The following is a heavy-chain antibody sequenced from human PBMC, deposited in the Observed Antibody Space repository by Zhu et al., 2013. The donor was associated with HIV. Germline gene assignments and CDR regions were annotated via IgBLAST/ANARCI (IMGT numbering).Heavy chain of an antibody. Sequence: QVQLVQSGAEVKKPGASVKVSCKASGYTFTSYGISWVRHAPGQGLEWMGWISAYNGNTNYAQKLQGRVTMTTDTSTSTAYMELRSLRSEDTAVYYCASSVEVAVIVVVPAAINARYYYYGMDVWGQGTTVTVSS. CDR2: ISAYNGNT. CDR3: ASSVEVAVIVVVPAAINARYYYYGMDV. J-gene: IGHJ6*02. V-gene: IGHV1-18*04. D-gene: IGHD2-2*02. CDR1: GYTFTSYG.